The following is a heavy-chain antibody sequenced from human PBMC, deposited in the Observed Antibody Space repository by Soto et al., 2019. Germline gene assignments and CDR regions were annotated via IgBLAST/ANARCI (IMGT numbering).Heavy chain of an antibody. J-gene: IGHJ4*02. D-gene: IGHD3-22*01. CDR3: ARVPFYDSSGRSYYFDY. CDR2: IDYSGST. V-gene: IGHV4-30-4*01. Sequence: QVQLQESGPGLVKPSQTLSLTCTVSGGSISSGDYYWSWIRQPPGNGLECIGYIDYSGSTYYNPALKSRVTISVDTSKNQFSLKLTSVTAADTAVYYCARVPFYDSSGRSYYFDYWGQGSLVTVSS. CDR1: GGSISSGDYY.